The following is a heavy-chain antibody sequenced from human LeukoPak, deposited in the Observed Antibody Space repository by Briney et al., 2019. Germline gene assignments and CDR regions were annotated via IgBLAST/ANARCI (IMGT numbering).Heavy chain of an antibody. J-gene: IGHJ4*02. D-gene: IGHD1-1*01. CDR3: ARHAAPTRPDYFDY. V-gene: IGHV4-59*08. CDR2: IYYSGST. Sequence: SETLSPTCTVSGGSISSYYWSWIRQPPGKGLEWIGYIYYSGSTNYNPSLKSRVTISVDTSKNQFSLKLSSVTAADTAVYYCARHAAPTRPDYFDYWGQGTLVTVSS. CDR1: GGSISSYY.